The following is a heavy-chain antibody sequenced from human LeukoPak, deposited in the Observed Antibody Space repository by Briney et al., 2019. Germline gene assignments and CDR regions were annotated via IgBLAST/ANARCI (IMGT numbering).Heavy chain of an antibody. CDR2: IYYSKNT. J-gene: IGHJ4*02. CDR3: VSPRGFSYGYFDY. D-gene: IGHD5-18*01. CDR1: GGSISSSAY. Sequence: PSETLSLACTVSGGSISSSAYWGWIRQPPGKGLEWIGSIYYSKNTYYNPSLKSRVTISADTSKNQFSLTLGSVSATDTAVYYCVSPRGFSYGYFDYRGQGTLVTVSS. V-gene: IGHV4-39*01.